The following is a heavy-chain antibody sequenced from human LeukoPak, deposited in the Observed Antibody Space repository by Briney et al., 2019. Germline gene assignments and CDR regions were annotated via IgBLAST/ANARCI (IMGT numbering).Heavy chain of an antibody. CDR2: IKQDGSEK. V-gene: IGHV3-7*01. D-gene: IGHD3-16*02. Sequence: GRSLRLSCAASGFTFSSYAMHWVRQAPGKGLEWVANIKQDGSEKYYVDSVKGRFTISRDNAKNSLYLQMNSLRAEDTAVYYCARDPYDYVWGSIVSSGYFDYWGQGTLVTVSS. CDR3: ARDPYDYVWGSIVSSGYFDY. CDR1: GFTFSSYA. J-gene: IGHJ4*02.